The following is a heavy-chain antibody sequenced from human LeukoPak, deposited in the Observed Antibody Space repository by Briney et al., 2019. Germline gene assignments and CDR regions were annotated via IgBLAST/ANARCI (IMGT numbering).Heavy chain of an antibody. CDR1: GYTLTELS. D-gene: IGHD6-13*01. J-gene: IGHJ4*02. V-gene: IGHV1-24*01. CDR3: ATLALDSAWYRRFDY. Sequence: ASVKVSCKVSGYTLTELSMHWVRQAPGKGLEWMGGFDPEDSETIYAQKFQGRVTMTEDTSTDTAYMELSSLRSEDTAVYYCATLALDSAWYRRFDYWGQGTLVTVSS. CDR2: FDPEDSET.